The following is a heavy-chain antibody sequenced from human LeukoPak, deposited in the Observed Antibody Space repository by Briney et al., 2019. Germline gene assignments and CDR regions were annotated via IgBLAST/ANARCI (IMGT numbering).Heavy chain of an antibody. CDR3: TRDWGQGGYDESGY. V-gene: IGHV3-30*03. J-gene: IGHJ4*02. D-gene: IGHD5-12*01. Sequence: GGSLRLSCAASGFTFSSYGMHWVRQAPGKGLEWVAVISYDGSNKYYADSVKGRFTISRDNAVNSLYLQMNSLSAEDTAVYYCTRDWGQGGYDESGYWGQGALVTVSS. CDR2: ISYDGSNK. CDR1: GFTFSSYG.